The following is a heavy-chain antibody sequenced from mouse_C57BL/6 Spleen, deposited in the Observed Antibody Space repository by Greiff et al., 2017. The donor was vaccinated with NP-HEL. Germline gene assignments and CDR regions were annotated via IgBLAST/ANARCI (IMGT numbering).Heavy chain of an antibody. V-gene: IGHV1-20*01. CDR1: GYSFTGYF. J-gene: IGHJ4*01. D-gene: IGHD1-1*01. Sequence: VQLKQSGPELVKPGDSVKISCKASGYSFTGYFMNWVMQSHGKSLEWIGRINPYNGDTFYNQKFKGKATLTVDKSSSTAHMELRSLTSEDSAVYYCARPGSSYYYYAMDYWGQGTSVTVSS. CDR3: ARPGSSYYYYAMDY. CDR2: INPYNGDT.